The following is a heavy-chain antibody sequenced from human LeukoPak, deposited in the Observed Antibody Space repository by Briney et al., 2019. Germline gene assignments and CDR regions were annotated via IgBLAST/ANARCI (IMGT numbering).Heavy chain of an antibody. CDR2: ISYDGSNK. CDR1: EFTFSSYG. Sequence: GGSLRLSCVGSEFTFSSYGMHWVRQAPGKGLEWVAIISYDGSNKYYADSVKGRFTISRDNSKNTLYLQMNSLRPEDTAVYYCAKSAPVIRYFDWLTGLDYWGQGTLVTVS. J-gene: IGHJ4*02. V-gene: IGHV3-30*18. D-gene: IGHD3-9*01. CDR3: AKSAPVIRYFDWLTGLDY.